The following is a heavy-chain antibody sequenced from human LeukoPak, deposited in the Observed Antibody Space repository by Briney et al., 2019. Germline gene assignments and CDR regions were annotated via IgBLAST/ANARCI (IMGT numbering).Heavy chain of an antibody. J-gene: IGHJ6*03. CDR1: GDSLSGFH. V-gene: IGHV4-59*12. CDR3: AREGGYGSGLGYYYYYYMDV. CDR2: IYYSGST. Sequence: PSETLSLTCTVSGDSLSGFHWSWIRQPPGKGLEWIGYIYYSGSTNYNPSLKSRVTMSVDTSKNQFSLKLSSVTAADTAVYYCAREGGYGSGLGYYYYYYMDVWGKGTTVTISS. D-gene: IGHD3-10*01.